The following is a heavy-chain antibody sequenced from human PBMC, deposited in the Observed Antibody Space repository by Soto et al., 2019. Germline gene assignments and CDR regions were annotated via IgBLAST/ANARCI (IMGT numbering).Heavy chain of an antibody. CDR1: GGSISSSSYY. D-gene: IGHD3-22*01. CDR3: ARLITMIVVVITSPMGWFDP. V-gene: IGHV4-39*01. Sequence: PSETLSLTCTVSGGSISSSSYYWGWIRQPPGKGLEWIGSIYYSGGTYYNPSLKSRVTISVDTSKNQFSLKLSSVTAADTAVYYCARLITMIVVVITSPMGWFDPWGQGTLVTV. J-gene: IGHJ5*02. CDR2: IYYSGGT.